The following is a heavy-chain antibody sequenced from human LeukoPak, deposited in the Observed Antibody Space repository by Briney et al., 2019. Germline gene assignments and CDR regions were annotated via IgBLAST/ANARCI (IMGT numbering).Heavy chain of an antibody. J-gene: IGHJ4*02. Sequence: PGGSLRLSRAASGFTFSSYAMSWVRQAPGKGLEWVSAISGSGGSTYYADSVKGRFTISRDNSKNTLYLQMNSLRAEDTAVYYCAKAYYSGSYPGVDYWGQGTLVTVSS. CDR1: GFTFSSYA. D-gene: IGHD1-26*01. CDR3: AKAYYSGSYPGVDY. V-gene: IGHV3-23*01. CDR2: ISGSGGST.